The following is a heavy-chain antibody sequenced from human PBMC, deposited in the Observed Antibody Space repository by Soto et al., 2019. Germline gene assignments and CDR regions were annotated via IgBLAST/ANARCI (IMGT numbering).Heavy chain of an antibody. CDR1: GGSFSGYY. V-gene: IGHV4-34*01. J-gene: IGHJ6*02. CDR3: ARGRRGSGSYYTGYYYYGMDV. CDR2: INHSGST. Sequence: SETLSLTCAVYGGSFSGYYWSWIRQPPGKGLEWIGEINHSGSTNYNPSLKSRVTISVDTSKNQLSLKLSSVTAADTAVYYCARGRRGSGSYYTGYYYYGMDVWGQGTTVTVSS. D-gene: IGHD3-10*01.